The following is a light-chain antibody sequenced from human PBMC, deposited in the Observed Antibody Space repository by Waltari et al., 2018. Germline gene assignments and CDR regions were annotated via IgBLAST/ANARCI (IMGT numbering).Light chain of an antibody. J-gene: IGKJ1*01. CDR3: QKYDSLPAT. Sequence: SCRASQSVGKCLAWDQQKPGQAPSLLIYHASARAPGIPDRFSGSGSGTDFSLTISRLEPEDFAVYYCQKYDSLPATFGQGTKVEIK. V-gene: IGKV3-20*01. CDR2: HAS. CDR1: QSVGKC.